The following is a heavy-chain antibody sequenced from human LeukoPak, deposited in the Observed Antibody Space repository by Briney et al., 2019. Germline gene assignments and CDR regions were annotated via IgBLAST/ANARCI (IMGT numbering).Heavy chain of an antibody. V-gene: IGHV3-21*01. Sequence: GGSLRLSCAASGFTFSSYSMNWVRQAPGKGLEWVSSISSSSSYIYYADSVKGRFTISRDNAKNSLYLQMNSLRAEDTAVYYCARAGYYHDNSGYYPPHFWGQGTLVIVSS. D-gene: IGHD3-22*01. CDR1: GFTFSSYS. J-gene: IGHJ4*02. CDR3: ARAGYYHDNSGYYPPHF. CDR2: ISSSSSYI.